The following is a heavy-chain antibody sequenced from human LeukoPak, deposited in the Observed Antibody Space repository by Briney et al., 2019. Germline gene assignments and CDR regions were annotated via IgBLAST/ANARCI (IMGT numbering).Heavy chain of an antibody. D-gene: IGHD3-10*01. CDR3: VRDRELTY. CDR2: INHSGNT. V-gene: IGHV4-34*01. J-gene: IGHJ4*02. CDR1: GVSFSGYY. Sequence: PSETLSLTCAVYGVSFSGYYWSWIRQPPGKGLEWIGEINHSGNTNYNPSLKSRVTISVDTSKNQFSLRLSSVTAADTAVYFCVRDRELTYWGQGTLVTVSS.